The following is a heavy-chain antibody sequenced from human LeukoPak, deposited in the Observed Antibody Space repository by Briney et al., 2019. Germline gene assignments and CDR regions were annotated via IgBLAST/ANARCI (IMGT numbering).Heavy chain of an antibody. V-gene: IGHV3-30-3*01. J-gene: IGHJ4*02. CDR2: ISYDGSNK. CDR3: ERGLQGRGYYFDY. CDR1: GFTFRSYA. Sequence: GGSLRLSCAASGFTFRSYAMHWVRQAPGKGLEWVAVISYDGSNKYYADSVKGRFTISRDSSKNTLYLQMNSLRAEDTAVYYCERGLQGRGYYFDYWGQGTLVTVSS. D-gene: IGHD6-25*01.